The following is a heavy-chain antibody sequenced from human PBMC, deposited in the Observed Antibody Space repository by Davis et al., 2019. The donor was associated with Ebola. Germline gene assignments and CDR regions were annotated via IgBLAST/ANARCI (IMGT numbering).Heavy chain of an antibody. D-gene: IGHD3-3*01. J-gene: IGHJ3*02. CDR1: GFTFSSYG. CDR3: AKDPNQITIFGVVPNPRAAFDI. Sequence: GESLKISCAASGFTFSSYGMHWVRQAPGKGLEWVAVISYDGSNKYYEDSVKGRFTISRDNSKNTLYLQMNSLRAEDTAVYYCAKDPNQITIFGVVPNPRAAFDIWGQGTMVTVSS. CDR2: ISYDGSNK. V-gene: IGHV3-30*18.